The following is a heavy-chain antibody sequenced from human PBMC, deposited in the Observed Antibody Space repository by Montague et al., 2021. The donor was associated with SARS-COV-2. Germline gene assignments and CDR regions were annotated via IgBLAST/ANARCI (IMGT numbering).Heavy chain of an antibody. CDR1: GFSISSGFY. Sequence: SETLSLTCSVSGFSISSGFYWAWIRQPPGKGPVWFGTVYHSGYTHYNPSPQGRVTVSIDTSKNQLSLTVTSVTAADTAVYFCARRGYTGSDYFDYWGQGTLVTVSS. CDR2: VYHSGYT. CDR3: ARRGYTGSDYFDY. D-gene: IGHD5-12*01. V-gene: IGHV4-38-2*01. J-gene: IGHJ4*02.